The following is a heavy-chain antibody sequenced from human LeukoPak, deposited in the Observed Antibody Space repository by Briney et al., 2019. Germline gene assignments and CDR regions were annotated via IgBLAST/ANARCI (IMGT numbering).Heavy chain of an antibody. Sequence: PSETLSLTRTVSGGSISSYYWSWIRQPPGKGLEWIGYIYYSGSTNYNPSLKSRVTISVDTSKNQFSLKLSSVTAADTAVYYCARRAGDYFDYWGQGTLVTVSS. CDR1: GGSISSYY. D-gene: IGHD1-14*01. J-gene: IGHJ4*02. CDR2: IYYSGST. CDR3: ARRAGDYFDY. V-gene: IGHV4-59*08.